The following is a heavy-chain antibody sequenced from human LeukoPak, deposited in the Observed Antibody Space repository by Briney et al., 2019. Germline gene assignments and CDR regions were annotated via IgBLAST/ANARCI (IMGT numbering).Heavy chain of an antibody. CDR1: GFPFSSYW. D-gene: IGHD2-8*02. J-gene: IGHJ4*02. CDR2: INPRSTVI. CDR3: VRDLVLVETPGDDFDF. V-gene: IGHV3-74*03. Sequence: PGGSLRLFCAASGFPFSSYWMHWVRQVPGKGLVWVARINPRSTVITYADSVRGRVSISRDNAENTVSLQMNSLRGEDTGVYYCVRDLVLVETPGDDFDFWGQGTLVTVSS.